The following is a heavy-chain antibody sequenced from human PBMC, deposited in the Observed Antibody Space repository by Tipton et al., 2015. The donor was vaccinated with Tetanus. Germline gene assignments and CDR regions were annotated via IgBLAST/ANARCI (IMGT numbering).Heavy chain of an antibody. J-gene: IGHJ4*02. CDR2: IYYGGNT. V-gene: IGHV4-39*01. CDR3: ATGRRTVGFDY. D-gene: IGHD4-23*01. CDR1: GGSVSSESYY. Sequence: LRLSCAASGGSVSSESYYWAWIRQTPGKGLEWIGSIYYGGNTYYNPSLKSRLTMAVDTSKTQVSLKLSSVTAADTAVYYCATGRRTVGFDYWGQGALVTVSS.